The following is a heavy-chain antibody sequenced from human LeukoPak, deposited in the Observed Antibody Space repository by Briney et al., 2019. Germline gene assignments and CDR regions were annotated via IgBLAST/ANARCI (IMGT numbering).Heavy chain of an antibody. V-gene: IGHV3-21*06. D-gene: IGHD3-22*01. Sequence: GGSLRLSCEASGFTFSTYTVNWFLQAPGKGLEWVSSIASDTAYMKYADSVKGRFSVSRDNAKNSVFLEMKSLIADDTAVYFCARDYYDSSASATFDYWGRGTLVTVSS. CDR2: IASDTAYM. CDR1: GFTFSTYT. J-gene: IGHJ4*02. CDR3: ARDYYDSSASATFDY.